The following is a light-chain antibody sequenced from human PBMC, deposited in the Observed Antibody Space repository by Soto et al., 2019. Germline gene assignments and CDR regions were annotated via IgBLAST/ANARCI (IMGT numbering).Light chain of an antibody. Sequence: DLQMTQSPSSLSASVGDRVTITCRASQSISSYLNWYQQKPGKAPKLLIYAASSLQSGVPSRFRGSGSGKDFTLSISSLQPEDCATYYCQQSYSTPYTFGQGTKLVIK. CDR2: AAS. J-gene: IGKJ2*01. CDR3: QQSYSTPYT. CDR1: QSISSY. V-gene: IGKV1-39*01.